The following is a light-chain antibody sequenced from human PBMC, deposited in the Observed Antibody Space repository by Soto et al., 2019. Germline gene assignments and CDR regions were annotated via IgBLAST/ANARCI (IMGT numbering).Light chain of an antibody. CDR3: HQRSNWPPS. CDR2: DAS. CDR1: QSVSSL. Sequence: EIVLTQSPATLSLSPGERATLSCRASQSVSSLLAWYQQNPGQAPRLLIYDASNRATGIPARFSGSGSGTDFNLTISSLEPEDFAIYYCHQRSNWPPSFGPGTTVDI. J-gene: IGKJ3*01. V-gene: IGKV3-11*01.